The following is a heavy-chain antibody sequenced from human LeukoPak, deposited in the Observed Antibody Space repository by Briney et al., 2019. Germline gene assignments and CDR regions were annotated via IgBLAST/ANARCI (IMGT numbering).Heavy chain of an antibody. Sequence: SETLSLTCTVSGGSISSGGYYWSWIRQPPGKGLEWIGYIYHSGSTYYNPSLKSRVTISVDTSKNQFSLKLSSVTAADTAVYYCARDPQTVVRGVHYFDYWGQGTLVTVSS. J-gene: IGHJ4*02. CDR3: ARDPQTVVRGVHYFDY. CDR1: GGSISSGGYY. V-gene: IGHV4-30-2*01. CDR2: IYHSGST. D-gene: IGHD3-10*01.